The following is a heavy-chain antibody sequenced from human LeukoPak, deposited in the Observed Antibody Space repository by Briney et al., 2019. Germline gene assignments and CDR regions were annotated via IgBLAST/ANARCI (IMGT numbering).Heavy chain of an antibody. D-gene: IGHD3-3*01. CDR2: INPNSGGT. J-gene: IGHJ4*02. Sequence: ASVKVSCKASGYTFTGYYMHWVRQAPGQGLEWMGWINPNSGGTNYAQKSQGRVTMTRDTSISTAYMELSRLRSDDTAVYYCARGGSSIFGVVDCWGQVILVTVSS. CDR1: GYTFTGYY. V-gene: IGHV1-2*02. CDR3: ARGGSSIFGVVDC.